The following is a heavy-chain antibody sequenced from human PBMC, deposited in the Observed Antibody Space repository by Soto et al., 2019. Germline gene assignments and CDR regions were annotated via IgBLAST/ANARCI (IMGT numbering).Heavy chain of an antibody. D-gene: IGHD6-19*01. CDR1: GFSFSSYS. Sequence: EVQLVESGGDLVQPGQCLRLSCAASGFSFSSYSMNWVRQAPGKGLEWISYLSSSKTYIWYADSVKARFTISRDNAKNSLSLQINSPRDVDTSVYYCVRDSGWAFDVWGLGTMVTISS. V-gene: IGHV3-48*02. CDR3: VRDSGWAFDV. CDR2: LSSSKTYI. J-gene: IGHJ3*01.